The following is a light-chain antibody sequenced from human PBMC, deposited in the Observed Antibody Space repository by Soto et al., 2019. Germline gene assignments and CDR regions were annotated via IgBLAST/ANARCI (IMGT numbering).Light chain of an antibody. CDR1: SSDVGDYDY. CDR3: CSYAGNYRVI. Sequence: QAVLTQPRSVSGSPGQSVTISCTGTSSDVGDYDYVSWYQQHPGKAPKLIIYDVSKRPSGVPDRFSGSKSGNTASLTISGLQADDETDYYCCSYAGNYRVIFGGGTKVTVL. CDR2: DVS. J-gene: IGLJ2*01. V-gene: IGLV2-11*01.